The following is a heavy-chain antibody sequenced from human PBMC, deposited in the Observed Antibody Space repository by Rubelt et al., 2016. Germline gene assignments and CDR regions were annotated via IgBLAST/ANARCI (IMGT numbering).Heavy chain of an antibody. CDR3: ARAAGIAARPGAFDI. Sequence: KASGGTFSSYAISWVRQAPGQGLEWMGGIIPIFGTANYAQKFQGRVTITADESTSTAYMELSSLGSEDTAVYYCARAAGIAARPGAFDIWGQGTMVTVSS. D-gene: IGHD6-6*01. CDR1: GGTFSSYA. J-gene: IGHJ3*02. CDR2: IIPIFGTA. V-gene: IGHV1-69*01.